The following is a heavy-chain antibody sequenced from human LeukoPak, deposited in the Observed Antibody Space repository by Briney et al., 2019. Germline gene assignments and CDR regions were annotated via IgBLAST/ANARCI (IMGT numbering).Heavy chain of an antibody. CDR3: AREGRRGAVVWASMDV. D-gene: IGHD2-15*01. Sequence: ASVKVSCKASGYTFTSYGISWVRQAPGQGLEWMGWINPNSGGTNYAQKFQGRVTMTRDTSISTAYMELSRLRSDDTAVYYCAREGRRGAVVWASMDVWGKGTTVTVSS. V-gene: IGHV1-2*02. J-gene: IGHJ6*03. CDR1: GYTFTSYG. CDR2: INPNSGGT.